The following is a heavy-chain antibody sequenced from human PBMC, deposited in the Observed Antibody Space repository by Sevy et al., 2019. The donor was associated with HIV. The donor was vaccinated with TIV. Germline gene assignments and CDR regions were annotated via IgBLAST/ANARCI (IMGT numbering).Heavy chain of an antibody. CDR1: GFTFSDHY. D-gene: IGHD7-27*01. J-gene: IGHJ3*02. CDR3: ARVALGNYAFDI. Sequence: WGSLRLSCAASGFTFSDHYIDWVRQAPGKGLEWVGRSRNKANSYTTEYAASVKGRFTISRADSMNSLFLQMNSLKSEDTAVYYCARVALGNYAFDIWGQGTMVTVSS. V-gene: IGHV3-72*01. CDR2: SRNKANSYTT.